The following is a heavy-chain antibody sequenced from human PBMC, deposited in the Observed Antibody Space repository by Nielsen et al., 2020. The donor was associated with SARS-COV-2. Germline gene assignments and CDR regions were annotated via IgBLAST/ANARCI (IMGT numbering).Heavy chain of an antibody. V-gene: IGHV1-24*01. Sequence: ASVKVSCKVSGYTLTELSMHWVRQAPGKGLEWMGGFDPEDGETIYAQKFQGRVTMTEDRSTDTAYMELSSLRSEDTAVYYCATVIGSNVLRYFDWAYWGQGTLVTVSS. CDR3: ATVIGSNVLRYFDWAY. CDR1: GYTLTELS. D-gene: IGHD3-9*01. CDR2: FDPEDGET. J-gene: IGHJ4*02.